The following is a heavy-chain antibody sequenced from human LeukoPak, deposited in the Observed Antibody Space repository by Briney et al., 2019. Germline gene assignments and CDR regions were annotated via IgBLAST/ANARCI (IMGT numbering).Heavy chain of an antibody. CDR2: INPNSGGT. CDR3: ARGGSSGWFDP. Sequence: ASVKVSCKASGYTFTSYGISWVRQAPGQGLEWMGWINPNSGGTNYAQKFQGRVTMTRDTSISTAYMELSRLRSDDAAVYYCARGGSSGWFDPWGQGTLVTVSS. V-gene: IGHV1-2*02. CDR1: GYTFTSYG. D-gene: IGHD1-26*01. J-gene: IGHJ5*02.